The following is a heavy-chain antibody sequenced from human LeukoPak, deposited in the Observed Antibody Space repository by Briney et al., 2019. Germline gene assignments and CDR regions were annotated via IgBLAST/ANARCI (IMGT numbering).Heavy chain of an antibody. D-gene: IGHD6-19*01. Sequence: GRSLRLSCAASRFTFSSYDMHWVRQAPGKGLEWVTFISYDGNNKYYADSVKGRFTISRDSSKNTLYLQMNSLRAEDTAVYYCAKGSRISGWPGNWFDPWGQGTLVTVSS. CDR1: RFTFSSYD. CDR3: AKGSRISGWPGNWFDP. J-gene: IGHJ5*02. V-gene: IGHV3-30*18. CDR2: ISYDGNNK.